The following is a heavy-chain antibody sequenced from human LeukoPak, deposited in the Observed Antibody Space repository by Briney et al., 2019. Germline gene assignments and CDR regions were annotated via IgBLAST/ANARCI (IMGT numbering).Heavy chain of an antibody. D-gene: IGHD4-17*01. J-gene: IGHJ4*02. Sequence: GESLRLSCAASGFTFSSNYMSWVRQAPGKGLEWVSVIYSGGSTYYADSVKGRFTISRDNSKNTLYLQMNSLRAEDTAVYYCARSPDYGDFFDYWGQGTLVTVSS. CDR3: ARSPDYGDFFDY. CDR2: IYSGGST. CDR1: GFTFSSNY. V-gene: IGHV3-53*01.